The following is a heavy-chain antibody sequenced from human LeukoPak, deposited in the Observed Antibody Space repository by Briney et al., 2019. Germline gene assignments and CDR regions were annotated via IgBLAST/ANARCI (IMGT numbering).Heavy chain of an antibody. CDR3: ARGDGYNFFDY. D-gene: IGHD5-24*01. J-gene: IGHJ4*02. CDR1: GFSVTNNY. CDR2: FYVGGAT. V-gene: IGHV3-53*01. Sequence: PGGSLRLSCAASGFSVTNNYMSWVRQAPGKGLEWVSVFYVGGATYYADSVKGRFTISRDNSENTLYLQMKSLRAEDTAVYYCARGDGYNFFDYWGQGGLVNVSS.